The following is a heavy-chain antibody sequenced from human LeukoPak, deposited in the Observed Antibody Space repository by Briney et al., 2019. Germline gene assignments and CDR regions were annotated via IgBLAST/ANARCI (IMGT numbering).Heavy chain of an antibody. J-gene: IGHJ4*02. CDR3: ARDPSTYYGSGSSD. CDR1: GGSISSGDYY. CDR2: IYYSGST. Sequence: PSETLSLTCTVSGGSISSGDYYWSWIRQPPGKGLEWIGYIYYSGSTYYNPSLKSRVTISVDTSKNQFSLKLSSVTAADTAVYYCARDPSTYYGSGSSDWGQGTLVTVSS. V-gene: IGHV4-30-4*01. D-gene: IGHD3-10*01.